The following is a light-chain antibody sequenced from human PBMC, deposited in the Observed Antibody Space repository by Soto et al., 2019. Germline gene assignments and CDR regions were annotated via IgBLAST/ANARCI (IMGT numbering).Light chain of an antibody. V-gene: IGKV1-5*01. CDR3: QQSDSMPWT. CDR1: QSISNW. Sequence: GDRVTITCRASQSISNWLAWYQQKPGKAPKLLIYDAATLESGVPSRFSGSGSGTDFTLTISSLQPEDSATYYCQQSDSMPWTFGQGTKVDIK. J-gene: IGKJ1*01. CDR2: DAA.